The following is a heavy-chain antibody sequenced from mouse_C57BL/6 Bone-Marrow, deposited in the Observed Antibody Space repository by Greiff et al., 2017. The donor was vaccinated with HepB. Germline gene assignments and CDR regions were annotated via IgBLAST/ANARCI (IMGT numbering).Heavy chain of an antibody. D-gene: IGHD1-1*01. J-gene: IGHJ2*01. CDR1: GYAFSSSW. CDR2: IYPGDGDT. Sequence: VQLQESGPELVKPGASVKISCKASGYAFSSSWMNWVKQRPGKGLEWIGRIYPGDGDTKYNGKFKGKATLTADKSSSTAYMQLSSLTSEDSAVYFCARSPLYGSSLDYWGQGTTLTVSS. V-gene: IGHV1-82*01. CDR3: ARSPLYGSSLDY.